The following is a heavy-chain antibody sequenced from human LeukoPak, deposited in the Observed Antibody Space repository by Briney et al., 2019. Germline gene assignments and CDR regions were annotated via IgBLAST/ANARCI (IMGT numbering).Heavy chain of an antibody. V-gene: IGHV3-23*01. Sequence: GGSLRLSCAASGFTFSNYAMRWVRQAPGKGLEWVSSISGSGVSTYYADSVKGRFTISRDNSKNTLNLQMASLRVEDMAVYYCAKRSGTNYYFDYWGQGTLVTVSS. J-gene: IGHJ4*02. CDR3: AKRSGTNYYFDY. CDR2: ISGSGVST. D-gene: IGHD2-2*01. CDR1: GFTFSNYA.